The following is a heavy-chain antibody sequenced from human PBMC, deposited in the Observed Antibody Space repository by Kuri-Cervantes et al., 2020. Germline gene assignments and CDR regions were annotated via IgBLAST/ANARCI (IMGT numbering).Heavy chain of an antibody. Sequence: SVKVSCKASGGTFSSYAISWVRQAPGQGLEWMGGIIPIFGTANYAQKFQGRVTITADKSTSTAYMELSSLRYEDTAVYYCARMALRYFDWLSDQRNYYMDVWGKGTTVTVSS. CDR1: GGTFSSYA. CDR2: IIPIFGTA. J-gene: IGHJ6*03. V-gene: IGHV1-69*06. D-gene: IGHD3-9*01. CDR3: ARMALRYFDWLSDQRNYYMDV.